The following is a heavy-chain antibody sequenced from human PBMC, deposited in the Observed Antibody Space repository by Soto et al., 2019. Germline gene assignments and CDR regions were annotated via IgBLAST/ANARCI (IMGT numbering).Heavy chain of an antibody. Sequence: PGGSLRLSCAASGFTFRTYVMSWVRQAPGKGLEWAAAISGSGGSTYYADSVKGRFTISRDNSKNTLYLQMNSLRAEDTAVYYCAKSGRYTGYDFPFDYWGQGTLVTVSS. CDR3: AKSGRYTGYDFPFDY. CDR2: ISGSGGST. J-gene: IGHJ4*02. D-gene: IGHD5-12*01. V-gene: IGHV3-23*01. CDR1: GFTFRTYV.